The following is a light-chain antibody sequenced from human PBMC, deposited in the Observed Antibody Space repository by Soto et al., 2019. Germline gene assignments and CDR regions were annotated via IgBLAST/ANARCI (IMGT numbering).Light chain of an antibody. CDR2: WAS. Sequence: DIVMTQSPDSLAVSLGERATINCKSSQSVLYTSDNKNHLAWYQQKPGQPPKLLFYWASTRESGVPDRFSGSGSGTDFTLTISSLQAEDVAVYYCQQYYSTPPYTFGQGTKLEIK. CDR1: QSVLYTSDNKNH. J-gene: IGKJ2*01. V-gene: IGKV4-1*01. CDR3: QQYYSTPPYT.